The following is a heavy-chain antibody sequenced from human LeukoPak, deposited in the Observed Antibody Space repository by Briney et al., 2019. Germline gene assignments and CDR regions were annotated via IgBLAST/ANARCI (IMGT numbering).Heavy chain of an antibody. J-gene: IGHJ3*02. CDR1: GYSISSGYY. CDR2: IYHSGST. V-gene: IGHV4-38-2*02. Sequence: SETLSLTCTVSGYSISSGYYWGWIRQPPGKGLEWIGSIYHSGSTYYNPSLKSRVTISVDTSKNQFSLKLSSVTAADTAVYYCARRPDWGAFDIWGQGTMVTVSS. CDR3: ARRPDWGAFDI. D-gene: IGHD3-16*01.